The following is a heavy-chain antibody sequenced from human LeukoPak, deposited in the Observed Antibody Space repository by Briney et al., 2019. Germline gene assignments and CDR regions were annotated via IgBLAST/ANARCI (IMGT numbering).Heavy chain of an antibody. J-gene: IGHJ4*02. Sequence: GASVKVSCKASGGPFRACAITWLRQAPGQGLEWIGGVIPFFNSPNYSQKFQGRVTFTTDESTRTDYMELTGLRSDDTAVYYCARSTTLVATGDYWGQGTLVSISS. CDR2: VIPFFNSP. V-gene: IGHV1-69*05. D-gene: IGHD5-12*01. CDR3: ARSTTLVATGDY. CDR1: GGPFRACA.